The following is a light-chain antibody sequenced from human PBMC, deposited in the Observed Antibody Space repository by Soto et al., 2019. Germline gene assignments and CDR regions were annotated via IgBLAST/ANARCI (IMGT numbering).Light chain of an antibody. J-gene: IGKJ5*01. CDR1: QSINTY. Sequence: ENVFTQSPSTASLSPVEGATLSCRASQSINTYLAWYQQKPGQAPRLLIYDASKRATGIPARFSGSGSGTNFTLTISSLEPEDFAVYYCQQRRSWQVTFGQGTRLEIK. CDR3: QQRRSWQVT. CDR2: DAS. V-gene: IGKV3D-11*02.